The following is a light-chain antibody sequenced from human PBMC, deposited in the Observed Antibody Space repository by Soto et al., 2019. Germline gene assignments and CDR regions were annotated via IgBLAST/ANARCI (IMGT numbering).Light chain of an antibody. J-gene: IGLJ1*01. V-gene: IGLV2-14*01. CDR3: SSYRSSSTYV. CDR1: NSDVGSYNY. CDR2: EVT. Sequence: QSALTQPASVSGSPGQSITISCTGDNSDVGSYNYVSWHQQHPGQAPKLMIYEVTHRASGIPDRFSASKSGNTASLTISGLQAWDEADYYCSSYRSSSTYVFGTGTKFTVL.